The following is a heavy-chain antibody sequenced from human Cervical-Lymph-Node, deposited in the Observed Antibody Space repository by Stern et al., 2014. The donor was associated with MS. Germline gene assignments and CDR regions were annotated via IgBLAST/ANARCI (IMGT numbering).Heavy chain of an antibody. Sequence: QVQLVQSGSGAKKPGASVKVSCKALGYTLTRYYLHWVRQAPGQGLEWMGMSNPNSGSTSYAEEFQGRVAMTRDTATSTVYMELSSLRAEDTAMYYCARTYSNYDQFDYWGQGTLVTVSS. V-gene: IGHV1-46*01. CDR2: SNPNSGST. J-gene: IGHJ4*02. CDR3: ARTYSNYDQFDY. D-gene: IGHD4-11*01. CDR1: GYTLTRYY.